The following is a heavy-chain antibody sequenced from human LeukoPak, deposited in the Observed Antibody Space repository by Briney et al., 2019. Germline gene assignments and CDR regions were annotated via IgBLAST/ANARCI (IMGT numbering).Heavy chain of an antibody. CDR1: GFTFSHYG. D-gene: IGHD4-11*01. Sequence: AGGSLRLSCATSGFTFSHYGMHWVRQAPGKGLEWVAVIWSDGTNRYYGDPVKGRFTISRDNFQRTVYLQMDSLRAEDTAVYYCAKDAKRGFDYSNSLDKWGQGTLVTVSS. CDR2: IWSDGTNR. CDR3: AKDAKRGFDYSNSLDK. J-gene: IGHJ4*02. V-gene: IGHV3-33*06.